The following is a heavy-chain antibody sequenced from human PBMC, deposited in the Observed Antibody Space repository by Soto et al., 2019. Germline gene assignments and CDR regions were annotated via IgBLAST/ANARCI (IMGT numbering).Heavy chain of an antibody. Sequence: TLSLTCTVSGGSISSSSYYWGWIRQPPGKGLEWIGSIYYSGTTYYNPSLKSRVTISVDTSKNQFSLKLSSVTAADTAVYYCARHRGYYDILTGYYTELNFDYWGQGTLVTVSS. CDR3: ARHRGYYDILTGYYTELNFDY. CDR2: IYYSGTT. D-gene: IGHD3-9*01. J-gene: IGHJ4*02. CDR1: GGSISSSSYY. V-gene: IGHV4-39*01.